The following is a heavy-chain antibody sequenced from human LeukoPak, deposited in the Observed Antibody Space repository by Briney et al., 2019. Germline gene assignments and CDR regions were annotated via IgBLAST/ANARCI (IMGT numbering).Heavy chain of an antibody. CDR1: GGSISSGSYY. Sequence: SQTLSLTCAVSGGSISSGSYYWSWIRQPAGKGLEWIGRIYTSGSTNYNPSLKSRVTISVDTSKNQFSLKLSSVTAADTAVYYCAREAVAAQEWFDPWGQGTLVTVSP. CDR3: AREAVAAQEWFDP. J-gene: IGHJ5*02. CDR2: IYTSGST. V-gene: IGHV4-61*02. D-gene: IGHD6-19*01.